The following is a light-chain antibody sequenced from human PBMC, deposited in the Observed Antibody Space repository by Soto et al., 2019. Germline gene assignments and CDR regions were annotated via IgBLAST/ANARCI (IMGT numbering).Light chain of an antibody. CDR1: QSVSNNY. CDR2: GAS. CDR3: QQAGGFSST. J-gene: IGKJ1*01. Sequence: DSEFTQSPGTVSLSPGEGATLSCRASQSVSNNYLAWYQQKPGQAPRLLIYGASFRATGIPDRFTGSGSGTDFTLTITRLEPEDFAVYYCQQAGGFSSTFGQGTKVDIK. V-gene: IGKV3-20*01.